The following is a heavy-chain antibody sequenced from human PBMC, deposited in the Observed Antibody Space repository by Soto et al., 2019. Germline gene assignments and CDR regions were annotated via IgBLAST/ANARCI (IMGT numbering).Heavy chain of an antibody. CDR3: ATAMIVVVPYGMDV. CDR1: GFTFSSYS. D-gene: IGHD3-22*01. J-gene: IGHJ6*02. V-gene: IGHV3-21*01. Sequence: GGSLRLSCAPSGFTFSSYSINWVRQAPGKGLERVSSISSSNNYIYNADTVKSRYTNYKHNAKNKQYQKKKIKRAEDTAVYYCATAMIVVVPYGMDVWGQGT. CDR2: ISSSNNYI.